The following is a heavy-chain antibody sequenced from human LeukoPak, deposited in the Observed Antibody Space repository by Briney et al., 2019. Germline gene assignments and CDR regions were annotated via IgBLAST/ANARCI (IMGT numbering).Heavy chain of an antibody. CDR3: ARGGSYGGYHSY. D-gene: IGHD4-23*01. V-gene: IGHV3-23*01. CDR1: GFTFSSYE. Sequence: GGSLRLSCAASGFTFSSYEMNWVRQAAGKGLEWVSGISGSGGSTYYADSVKGRFTISRDNSKNTLYLQMNSLRAEDTALYYCARGGSYGGYHSYWGQGTLVTVSS. J-gene: IGHJ4*02. CDR2: ISGSGGST.